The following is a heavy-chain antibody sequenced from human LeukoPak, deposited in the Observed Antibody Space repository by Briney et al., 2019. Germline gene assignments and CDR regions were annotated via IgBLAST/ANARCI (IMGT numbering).Heavy chain of an antibody. CDR3: ARVDRAVAGTPHY. V-gene: IGHV1-69*02. D-gene: IGHD6-19*01. Sequence: LVKVSCEASGGTFSSYTISWVRQAPGQGLEWMGRIIPILGIANYAQKFQGRVTITADKSTSTAYMELSSLRSEDTAVYYCARVDRAVAGTPHYWGQGTLVTVSS. J-gene: IGHJ4*02. CDR1: GGTFSSYT. CDR2: IIPILGIA.